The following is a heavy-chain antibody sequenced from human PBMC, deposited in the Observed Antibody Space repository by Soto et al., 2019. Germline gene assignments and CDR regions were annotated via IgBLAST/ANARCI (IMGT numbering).Heavy chain of an antibody. D-gene: IGHD2-15*01. CDR2: IVPTLGIG. CDR3: ARGMVVVAARDSGAFDI. CDR1: GGTFNYYT. Sequence: QVQLVQSGPEVKKPGSSVKVSCKASGGTFNYYTFSWVRQAPGQGLEWMGRIVPTLGIGQVAQKFQGRVTITADKSTSTAYMEVTSLRSEDTALYYCARGMVVVAARDSGAFDIWGQGTMVSVSS. V-gene: IGHV1-69*02. J-gene: IGHJ3*02.